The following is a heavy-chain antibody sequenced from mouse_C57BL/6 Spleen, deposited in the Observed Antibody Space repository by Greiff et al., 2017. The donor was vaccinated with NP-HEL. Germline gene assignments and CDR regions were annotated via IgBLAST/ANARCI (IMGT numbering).Heavy chain of an antibody. CDR3: TTCYGGDAMDY. CDR2: IDPENGDT. CDR1: GFNIKDDY. D-gene: IGHD1-1*02. V-gene: IGHV14-4*01. J-gene: IGHJ4*01. Sequence: EVQLKQSGAELVRPGASVKLSCTASGFNIKDDYMHWVKQRPEQGLEWIGWIDPENGDTEYASKFQGKAPITADTSSNTAYLQLSRLTSEDTAVYYCTTCYGGDAMDYWGQGTSVTVSS.